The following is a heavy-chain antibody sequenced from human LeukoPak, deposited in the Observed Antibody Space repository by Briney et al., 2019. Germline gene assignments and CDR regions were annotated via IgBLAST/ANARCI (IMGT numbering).Heavy chain of an antibody. V-gene: IGHV3-21*01. CDR3: ARGTLSGSYPFDY. Sequence: GGSLRLSCAASGFTFSSYSMNWVRQAPGKGLEWVSSISSGSSYIYYADSVKGRFTISRDNAKNSLYLQMNSLRAEDTAVYYCARGTLSGSYPFDYWGQGTLVTVSS. CDR2: ISSGSSYI. J-gene: IGHJ4*01. D-gene: IGHD1-26*01. CDR1: GFTFSSYS.